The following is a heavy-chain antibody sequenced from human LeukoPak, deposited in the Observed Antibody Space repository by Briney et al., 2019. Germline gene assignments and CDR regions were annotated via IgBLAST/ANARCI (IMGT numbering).Heavy chain of an antibody. CDR1: GDSITSGFYY. Sequence: NPSETLSLTCTVSGDSITSGFYYWTWIRQPAGKGLEWIGRIYSSGTTNYNPSLKSRVTISVDTSKNQFALKLSSVTAADTAVYYCARTTATRDFDYWGQGTLVTVSS. V-gene: IGHV4-61*02. J-gene: IGHJ4*02. CDR3: ARTTATRDFDY. CDR2: IYSSGTT. D-gene: IGHD4-17*01.